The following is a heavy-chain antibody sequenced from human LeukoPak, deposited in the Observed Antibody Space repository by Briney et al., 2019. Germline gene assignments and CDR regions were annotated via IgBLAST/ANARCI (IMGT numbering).Heavy chain of an antibody. CDR2: IYTRGST. Sequence: SETLSLTCTVSGGSISSYYWSWIRQPAGKGLEWIGRIYTRGSTNYNPSLKSRVTMSVDTSKNQFSLKLSSVTAADTAVYYCARDMYDYVWGSYRPPYNWFDPRGQGTLVTVSS. CDR3: ARDMYDYVWGSYRPPYNWFDP. CDR1: GGSISSYY. V-gene: IGHV4-4*07. D-gene: IGHD3-16*02. J-gene: IGHJ5*02.